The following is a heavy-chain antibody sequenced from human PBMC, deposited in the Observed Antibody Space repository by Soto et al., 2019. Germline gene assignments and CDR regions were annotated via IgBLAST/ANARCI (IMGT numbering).Heavy chain of an antibody. D-gene: IGHD6-19*01. CDR3: AGSGYSSGWSYYYYGMDV. Sequence: QVQLVQSGAEVKKPGASVKVSCKASGYTFTSYGISWVRQAPGQGLEWMGWISAYNGNTNYAQQLQGRVTMTTDTSTRTADLELRSRRSDDTAVYYWAGSGYSSGWSYYYYGMDVWGQGTTVTVSS. J-gene: IGHJ6*02. CDR1: GYTFTSYG. V-gene: IGHV1-18*01. CDR2: ISAYNGNT.